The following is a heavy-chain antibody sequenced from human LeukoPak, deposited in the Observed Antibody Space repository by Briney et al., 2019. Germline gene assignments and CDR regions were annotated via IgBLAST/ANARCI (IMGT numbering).Heavy chain of an antibody. CDR2: IRSNGNEK. V-gene: IGHV3-30*02. Sequence: PGGSLRLSCAASGFNIRGYAMHRVCQAPGKGLGLVALIRSNGNEKFYLDAVQGRFTISRDNSKNTLFLQMSSLRPEDTAVYYCAKDRDGSGSFKKRMDVWGQGTTVSVSS. D-gene: IGHD3-10*01. CDR1: GFNIRGYA. CDR3: AKDRDGSGSFKKRMDV. J-gene: IGHJ6*02.